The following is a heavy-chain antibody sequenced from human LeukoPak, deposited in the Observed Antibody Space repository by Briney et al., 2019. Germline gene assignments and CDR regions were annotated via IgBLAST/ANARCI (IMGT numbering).Heavy chain of an antibody. CDR3: ARDNNDLNYFDY. Sequence: PGGSLRLSCAASGFTFSSYWMSWVRQAPGKGLEWVAVISYDGSNKYYADSVKGRFTISRDNSKNTLYLQMNSLRAEDTAVYYCARDNNDLNYFDYWGQGTLVTVSS. D-gene: IGHD3-3*01. CDR2: ISYDGSNK. V-gene: IGHV3-30-3*01. J-gene: IGHJ4*02. CDR1: GFTFSSYW.